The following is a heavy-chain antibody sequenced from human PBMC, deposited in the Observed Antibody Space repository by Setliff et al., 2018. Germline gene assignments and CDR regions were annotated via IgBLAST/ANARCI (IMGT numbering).Heavy chain of an antibody. J-gene: IGHJ3*02. CDR3: ARVARVVLSRNAFDI. CDR1: GGSISSYY. D-gene: IGHD2-2*01. Sequence: SETLSLTCTVSGGSISSYYWSWIRQPPGKRLEWIGYIYYSGSTYYNPSLKSRVTISVDTSKNQFSLKLSSVTAADTAVYYCARVARVVLSRNAFDIWGQGTMVTVSS. V-gene: IGHV4-59*12. CDR2: IYYSGST.